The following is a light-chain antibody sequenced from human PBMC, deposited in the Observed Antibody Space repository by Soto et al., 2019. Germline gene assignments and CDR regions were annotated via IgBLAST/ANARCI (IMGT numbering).Light chain of an antibody. Sequence: SCELTQPSSVSVSPGQTARITCSGHILAKKYARWFQQKAGQAPLLVIYKDSERPSRISERFSGSSSGTTVTLTISGARFEDEADYYCYSADDNNWVFGGGTKLTVL. CDR1: ILAKKY. CDR2: KDS. V-gene: IGLV3-27*01. CDR3: YSADDNNWV. J-gene: IGLJ3*02.